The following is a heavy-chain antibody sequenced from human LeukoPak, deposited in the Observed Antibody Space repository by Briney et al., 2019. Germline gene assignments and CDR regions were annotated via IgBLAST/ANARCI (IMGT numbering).Heavy chain of an antibody. J-gene: IGHJ3*01. CDR3: ARSSGWRDAFDF. Sequence: SETLPLTCSVSGGPISISGVYWNWIRQLPGKGLECIGYTYNSGNTYYNPSFGSRVTISTDTSMNQFFLKSHSVTAADTAVYYGARSSGWRDAFDFWGRGTMVTVSS. CDR2: TYNSGNT. D-gene: IGHD6-19*01. V-gene: IGHV4-31*03. CDR1: GGPISISGVY.